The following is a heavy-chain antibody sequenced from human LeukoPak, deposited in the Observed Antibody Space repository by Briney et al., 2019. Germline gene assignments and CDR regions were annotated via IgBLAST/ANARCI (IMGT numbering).Heavy chain of an antibody. CDR3: ARLIVGAFDY. CDR2: IKQDGSEK. CDR1: GSTFSSYW. Sequence: GGSLRLSCAASGSTFSSYWMSWVRQAPGKGLEWVANIKQDGSEKYYVDSVKGRFTISRDNAKNSLYLQMNSLRAEDTAVYYCARLIVGAFDYWGQGTLVTVSS. V-gene: IGHV3-7*01. D-gene: IGHD1-26*01. J-gene: IGHJ4*02.